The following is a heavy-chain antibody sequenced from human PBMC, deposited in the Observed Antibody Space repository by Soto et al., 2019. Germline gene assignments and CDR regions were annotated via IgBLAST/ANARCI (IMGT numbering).Heavy chain of an antibody. J-gene: IGHJ6*02. CDR1: GGSSSSRDYC. CDR3: ARVSLVYYYYGMDV. CDR2: IYYSGST. D-gene: IGHD3-10*01. V-gene: IGHV4-30-4*01. Sequence: PSETMPLPCTVSGGSSSSRDYCWSWISQPPGKGLEWIGYIYYSGSTYYNPSLKSRVTISVDTSKNQFSLKLSSVTAADTAVYYCARVSLVYYYYGMDVWGQGTTVTVSS.